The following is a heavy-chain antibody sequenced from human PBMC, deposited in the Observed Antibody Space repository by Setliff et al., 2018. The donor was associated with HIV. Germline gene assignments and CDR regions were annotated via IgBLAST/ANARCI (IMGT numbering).Heavy chain of an antibody. CDR3: AKDRLEWLAPDGFDI. D-gene: IGHD3-3*01. CDR1: GFIFSTYA. Sequence: PGGSLRLSCAASGFIFSTYAIHWVRQAPGKGLEWVALIWYDGSNKYYADSVKGRFTISRDNSKNTLYLQMSSLRAEDTAVYYCAKDRLEWLAPDGFDIWGLGTMVTVSS. V-gene: IGHV3-33*06. CDR2: IWYDGSNK. J-gene: IGHJ3*02.